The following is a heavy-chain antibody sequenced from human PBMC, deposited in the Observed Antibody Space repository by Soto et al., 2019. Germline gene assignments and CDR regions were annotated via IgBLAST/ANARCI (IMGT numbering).Heavy chain of an antibody. V-gene: IGHV1-69*01. D-gene: IGHD1-26*01. CDR3: ARTIVGATTADFDT. Sequence: QVQLVQSGAEVRKPGSSVKVSCTASGGSLSNYAISWVRQAPGQGLEWMGGIIGVYGAANAAQKFQGRVTLTADESTTAAYMELTSLKAEDTAVYYCARTIVGATTADFDTWGQGTLVIVSS. J-gene: IGHJ5*02. CDR1: GGSLSNYA. CDR2: IIGVYGAA.